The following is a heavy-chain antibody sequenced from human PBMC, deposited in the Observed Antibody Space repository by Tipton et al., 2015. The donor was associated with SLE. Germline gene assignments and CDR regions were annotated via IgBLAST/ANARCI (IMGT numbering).Heavy chain of an antibody. CDR1: GFTVSSND. CDR3: ATRLPPIS. CDR2: IYSSGST. J-gene: IGHJ3*01. V-gene: IGHV3-53*04. D-gene: IGHD3-3*02. Sequence: QLVQSGGGLVQPGGSLRLSCAASGFTVSSNDINWVRQAPGKGLELEWVSLIYSSGSTHYADSVKGRFTISRDNSKNTVDLQMESLRDEVTAVYYCATRLPPISWGPGTMVTVSS.